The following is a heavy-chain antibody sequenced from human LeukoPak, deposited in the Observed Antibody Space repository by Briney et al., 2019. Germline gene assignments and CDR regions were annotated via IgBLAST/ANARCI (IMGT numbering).Heavy chain of an antibody. CDR1: GGSISSYY. D-gene: IGHD3-22*01. CDR3: AREYYYDSSGYYSYFDY. CDR2: IYYSGST. V-gene: IGHV4-39*07. Sequence: SETLSLTCTVSGGSISSYYWGWIRQPPGKGLEWIGSIYYSGSTYYNPSLKSRATISVDTSKNQFSLKLSSVTAADTAVYYCAREYYYDSSGYYSYFDYWGQGTLVTVSS. J-gene: IGHJ4*02.